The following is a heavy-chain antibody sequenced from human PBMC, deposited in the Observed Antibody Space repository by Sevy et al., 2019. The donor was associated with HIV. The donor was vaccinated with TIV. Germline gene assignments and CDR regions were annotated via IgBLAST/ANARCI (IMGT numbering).Heavy chain of an antibody. CDR1: GLSFDSYG. J-gene: IGHJ6*03. V-gene: IGHV3-23*01. CDR2: ISGSGTRT. Sequence: GGSLRLSCAVSGLSFDSYGMTWIRQAPGKGLEWVSGISGSGTRTYYADSVKGRFSISRDNSKNRLYLQMNSLRSEDTAIYFLAKGGGGHYDPDEIGYYFYYYNMDVWGKRTTVTVSS. D-gene: IGHD3-22*01. CDR3: AKGGGGHYDPDEIGYYFYYYNMDV.